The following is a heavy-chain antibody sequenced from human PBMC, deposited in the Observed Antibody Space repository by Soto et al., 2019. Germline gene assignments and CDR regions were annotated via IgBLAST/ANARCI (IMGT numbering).Heavy chain of an antibody. CDR2: IWYDGSNK. Sequence: GGSLRLSCAASGFTFSSYGMHWVRQAPGKGLEWVAVIWYDGSNKYYADSVKGRFTISRDNSKNTLYLQMNSLRAEDTAVYYCAYLKSWSRDYYYYGMDVWGQGTTVTVSS. V-gene: IGHV3-33*01. J-gene: IGHJ6*02. CDR1: GFTFSSYG. D-gene: IGHD6-13*01. CDR3: AYLKSWSRDYYYYGMDV.